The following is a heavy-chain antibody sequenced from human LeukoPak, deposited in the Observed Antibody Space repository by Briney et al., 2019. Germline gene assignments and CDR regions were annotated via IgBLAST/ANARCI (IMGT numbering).Heavy chain of an antibody. J-gene: IGHJ4*02. V-gene: IGHV3-23*01. Sequence: GGSLRLSCAASGFTFSSYGMSWVRQAPGKGLEWVSAISGSGGSTYYADSVKGRFTISRDNSQNTLYLQMNSLRAEDTAVYYCAKDRGLTMIDYWGQGTLVTVSS. CDR2: ISGSGGST. CDR3: AKDRGLTMIDY. CDR1: GFTFSSYG. D-gene: IGHD3-22*01.